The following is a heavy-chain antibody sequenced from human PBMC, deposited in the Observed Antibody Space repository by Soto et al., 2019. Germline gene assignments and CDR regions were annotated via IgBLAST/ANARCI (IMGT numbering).Heavy chain of an antibody. V-gene: IGHV4-39*01. CDR2: IYYSGST. J-gene: IGHJ5*02. CDR1: GGSISSSSFH. D-gene: IGHD6-13*01. Sequence: QLQLQESGPGLVKPSETLSLTCTVSGGSISSSSFHWGWIRQPPGKGLKWIGSIYYSGSTYYSPSLKSRVNISVDTSKNQFSLKLSSVTAADTAVYYCARRERAAGTDWWFDPWGQGTLVTVSS. CDR3: ARRERAAGTDWWFDP.